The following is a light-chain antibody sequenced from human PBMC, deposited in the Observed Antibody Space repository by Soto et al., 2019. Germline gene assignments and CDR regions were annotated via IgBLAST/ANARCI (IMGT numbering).Light chain of an antibody. J-gene: IGKJ5*01. CDR2: VAS. Sequence: EIVLTQSTGTLSLSPGQRATLSCRASQSVGSYLAWYQQKPGQPPRLLISVASSRATGIPDRFSGSGSGTEFTLTISRVEPEDFAVYYCQQYVASHPITFGQGTRLDIK. V-gene: IGKV3-20*01. CDR3: QQYVASHPIT. CDR1: QSVGSY.